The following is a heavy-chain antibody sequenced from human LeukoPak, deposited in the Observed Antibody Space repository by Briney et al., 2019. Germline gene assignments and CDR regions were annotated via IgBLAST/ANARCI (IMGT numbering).Heavy chain of an antibody. V-gene: IGHV3-23*01. Sequence: PGGTLRLSCSASGFTFTTYGMNWVRQAPGKGLEWVSGIGGSGTRTYYADSVKGRFTISRDNSKNTLYLQMNSLRAEDTAVYYCARETGATGGIYFDYWGQGTLVTVSS. CDR1: GFTFTTYG. CDR3: ARETGATGGIYFDY. CDR2: IGGSGTRT. D-gene: IGHD1-26*01. J-gene: IGHJ4*02.